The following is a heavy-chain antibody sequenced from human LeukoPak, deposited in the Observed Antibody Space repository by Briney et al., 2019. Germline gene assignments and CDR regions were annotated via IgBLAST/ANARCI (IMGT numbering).Heavy chain of an antibody. CDR2: IKQEGSEK. CDR1: GFTFSSYW. Sequence: PGGSLRLSCAASGFTFSSYWMSWVRQAPGKGLEWVANIKQEGSEKYYVDSVKGRFTISRDNAKNSLYLQMNSLRVEDTAVYYCAGGYSYGYYWGQGTLVTVSS. J-gene: IGHJ4*02. D-gene: IGHD5-18*01. V-gene: IGHV3-7*01. CDR3: AGGYSYGYY.